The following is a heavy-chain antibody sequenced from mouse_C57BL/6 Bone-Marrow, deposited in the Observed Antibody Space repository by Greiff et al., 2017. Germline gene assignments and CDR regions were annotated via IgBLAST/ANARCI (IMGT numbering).Heavy chain of an antibody. Sequence: EVKLLEPGGGLVKPGGSLKLSCAASGFTFSDSGMHWVRQAPEQGLEWVAYISSGSSTIYYADTVKGRFNISRDNAKNTLCMQMTSLRSEDTAVYYCARGTRFAYWVQGTRVTVSA. CDR3: ARGTRFAY. CDR2: ISSGSSTI. D-gene: IGHD2-14*01. V-gene: IGHV5-17*01. J-gene: IGHJ3*01. CDR1: GFTFSDSG.